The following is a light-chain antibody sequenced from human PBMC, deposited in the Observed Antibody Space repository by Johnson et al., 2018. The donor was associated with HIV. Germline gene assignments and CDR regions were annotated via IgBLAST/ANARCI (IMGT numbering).Light chain of an antibody. J-gene: IGLJ1*01. CDR2: ENN. Sequence: QSVLTQPPSVSAAPGQKVAISCSGSSSNIGNNYVSWYQQFPGTAPKLLIYENNKRPSGIPDRFSGSKSGTSATLGITGLQTGDEADYYCGTWDSSLSAHFVFGTGTKIPVL. CDR3: GTWDSSLSAHFV. CDR1: SSNIGNNY. V-gene: IGLV1-51*02.